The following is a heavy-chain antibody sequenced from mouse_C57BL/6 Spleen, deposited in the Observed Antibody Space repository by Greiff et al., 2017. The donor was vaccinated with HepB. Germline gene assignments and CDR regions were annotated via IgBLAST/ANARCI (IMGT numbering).Heavy chain of an antibody. CDR2: IYPRDGST. CDR3: AITTVVASPHYYAMDY. J-gene: IGHJ4*01. V-gene: IGHV1-78*01. Sequence: QVQLQQSDAELVKPGASVKISCKVSGYTFTDHTIHWMKQRPEQGLEWIGYIYPRDGSTKYNEKFKGKATLTADKSSSTAYMQLNILTSEDSAVYFCAITTVVASPHYYAMDYWGQGTSVTVSS. CDR1: GYTFTDHT. D-gene: IGHD1-1*01.